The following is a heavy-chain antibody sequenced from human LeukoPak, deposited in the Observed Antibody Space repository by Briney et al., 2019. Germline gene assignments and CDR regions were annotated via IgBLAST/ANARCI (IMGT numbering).Heavy chain of an antibody. D-gene: IGHD2-2*02. Sequence: GGSPRLSCAASGFTFSNFAMNWVRQAPGKGLEWVSAISAGGTFYADFVKGRFTISRDNSKNTLYLQMNSLRVDDTAVYYCVKGLYTIDYWGQGTLVTVSS. CDR3: VKGLYTIDY. CDR2: ISAGGT. J-gene: IGHJ4*02. V-gene: IGHV3-23*01. CDR1: GFTFSNFA.